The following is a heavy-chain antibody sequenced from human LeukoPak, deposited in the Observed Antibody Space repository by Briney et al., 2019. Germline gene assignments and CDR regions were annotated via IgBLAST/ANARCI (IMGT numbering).Heavy chain of an antibody. V-gene: IGHV1-69*06. CDR1: GGTFSSYA. CDR2: IIPIFGTA. D-gene: IGHD6-13*01. Sequence: SVKVSCKASGGTFSSYAISWVRQAPGQGLEWMGGIIPIFGTANYAQKFQGRVTITADKSTSTAYMELSSLRSEDTAVYYCALPIWGSSLNLFYYWGQGTLVTVSS. J-gene: IGHJ4*02. CDR3: ALPIWGSSLNLFYY.